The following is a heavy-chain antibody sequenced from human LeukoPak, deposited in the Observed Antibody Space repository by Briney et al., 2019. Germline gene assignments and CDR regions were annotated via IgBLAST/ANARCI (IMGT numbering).Heavy chain of an antibody. CDR3: ARVYYDSSGYYQLDY. V-gene: IGHV3-21*01. Sequence: GGSLRLSCAASGFTVSSNYMNWVRQAPGKGLDWVSSISSSSSYIYYADSVKGRFTITRDNAKNSLYLQMNSLRAEDTAVYYCARVYYDSSGYYQLDYWGQGTLVTVSS. CDR1: GFTVSSNY. CDR2: ISSSSSYI. D-gene: IGHD3-22*01. J-gene: IGHJ4*02.